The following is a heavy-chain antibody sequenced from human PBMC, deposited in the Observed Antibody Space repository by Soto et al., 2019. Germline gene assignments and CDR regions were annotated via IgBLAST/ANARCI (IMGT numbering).Heavy chain of an antibody. D-gene: IGHD1-20*01. CDR1: EFTFGSYA. CDR2: IRGSGGST. CDR3: ARGRYYFDY. Sequence: EVQLLESWGGLAQPGGSLRLSCAASEFTFGSYAMSWFRQAPGTGLEWVSAIRGSGGSTYSADYVKGRFTISRDNSKNTLYVQMNSLRAEDTAVYYCARGRYYFDYWGQGTLVTVSS. V-gene: IGHV3-23*01. J-gene: IGHJ4*02.